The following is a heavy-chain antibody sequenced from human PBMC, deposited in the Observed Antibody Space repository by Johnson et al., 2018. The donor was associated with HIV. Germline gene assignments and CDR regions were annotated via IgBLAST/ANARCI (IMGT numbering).Heavy chain of an antibody. J-gene: IGHJ3*02. CDR1: GFPFSSYA. D-gene: IGHD4-23*01. CDR3: AKAPGDGGWGASDI. CDR2: IGGSGAGT. Sequence: VQLVESGGVLVKPGGSLRLSCAASGFPFSSYAMTWVRQAPGKGLEWVSTIGGSGAGTFYADSVRGRFTVSRDNSKDTLYLQMNSLRAEDTALYYCAKAPGDGGWGASDIWGPGTMVTVSS. V-gene: IGHV3-23*04.